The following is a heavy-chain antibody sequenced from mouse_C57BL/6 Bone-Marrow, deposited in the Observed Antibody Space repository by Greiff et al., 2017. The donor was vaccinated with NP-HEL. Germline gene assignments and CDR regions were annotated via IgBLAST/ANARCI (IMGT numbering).Heavy chain of an antibody. Sequence: VQLQQSGAELARPGASVKLSCKASGYTFTSYGISWVKQRTGQGLEWIGEIYPRSGNTYYNEKFKGKATRTADKSSSKAYRELRSLTSEDSAVYFCAREGGVWFAYWGQGTLVTVSA. CDR1: GYTFTSYG. CDR2: IYPRSGNT. J-gene: IGHJ3*01. V-gene: IGHV1-81*01. CDR3: AREGGVWFAY.